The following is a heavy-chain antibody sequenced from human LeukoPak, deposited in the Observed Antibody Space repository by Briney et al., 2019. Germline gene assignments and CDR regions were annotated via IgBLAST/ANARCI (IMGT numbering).Heavy chain of an antibody. CDR1: GGSISSGGYC. J-gene: IGHJ3*02. V-gene: IGHV4-30-2*01. CDR3: ARGGNTARDAFDI. D-gene: IGHD5-18*01. Sequence: SQTLSLTCAVSGGSISSGGYCWSWIPQPPGKGLVWTRYICHGGTTYSNPSLESRVTISVDRSKNHFSLKLSSVTAADTAVYYCARGGNTARDAFDIWGQGTMVTVSS. CDR2: ICHGGTT.